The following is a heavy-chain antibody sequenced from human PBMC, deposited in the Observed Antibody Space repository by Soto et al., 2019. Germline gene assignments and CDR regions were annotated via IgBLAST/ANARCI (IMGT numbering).Heavy chain of an antibody. CDR2: ISAYNGNT. D-gene: IGHD6-19*01. Sequence: ASVKVSCKASGYTFTGYGISWVRQAPGQGLEWMGWISAYNGNTNYAQKLQGRVTMTTDTSTSTAYMELRSLRSDDTAVYYCAAPLDPPGGYSSRWYCLDYWGQGTLVTVSS. J-gene: IGHJ4*02. CDR1: GYTFTGYG. V-gene: IGHV1-18*01. CDR3: AAPLDPPGGYSSRWYCLDY.